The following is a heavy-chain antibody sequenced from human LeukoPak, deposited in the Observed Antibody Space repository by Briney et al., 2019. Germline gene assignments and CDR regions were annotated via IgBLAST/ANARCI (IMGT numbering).Heavy chain of an antibody. J-gene: IGHJ3*02. CDR1: GFIFSSYS. CDR3: VRDHHRRLYDSQARDTFDI. D-gene: IGHD3-22*01. V-gene: IGHV3-48*01. Sequence: GGSLRLSCAASGFIFSSYSMNWVRQAPGKGLEWVSYISSSSSTMYYAASEKGRFSISRDNAQNSLYLQMNSLRAEDTAVYYCVRDHHRRLYDSQARDTFDIWGQGTMVTVSS. CDR2: ISSSSSTM.